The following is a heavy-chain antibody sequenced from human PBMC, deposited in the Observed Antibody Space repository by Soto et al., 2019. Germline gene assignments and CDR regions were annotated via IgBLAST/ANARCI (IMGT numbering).Heavy chain of an antibody. J-gene: IGHJ4*02. CDR3: AAGEASSRNLAPYYLDF. CDR2: IYYSGTT. V-gene: IGHV4-61*08. D-gene: IGHD6-13*01. CDR1: GGSISSGGYY. Sequence: PSETLSLTCTVSGGSISSGGYYWSWIRQHPGKGLEWIGYIYYSGTTSFFPSYNPSLRSRVTISEDTSKNQFSLKLLSVTTADTAVYFCAAGEASSRNLAPYYLDFWGQGTLVTVSS.